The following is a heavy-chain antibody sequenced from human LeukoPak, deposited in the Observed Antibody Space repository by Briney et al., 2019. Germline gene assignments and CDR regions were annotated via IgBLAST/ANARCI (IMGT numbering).Heavy chain of an antibody. CDR1: GFTFSSYS. Sequence: PGGSLRLSCAASGFTFSSYSMNWVRQAPGKGLEWVSSISSSSSYIYYADSVKGRFTISRDNAKNSLYLQMNSLRAEDTAVYYCAREIAVAGTGYFDYWGRGTLVTVSS. J-gene: IGHJ4*02. CDR2: ISSSSSYI. CDR3: AREIAVAGTGYFDY. D-gene: IGHD6-19*01. V-gene: IGHV3-21*01.